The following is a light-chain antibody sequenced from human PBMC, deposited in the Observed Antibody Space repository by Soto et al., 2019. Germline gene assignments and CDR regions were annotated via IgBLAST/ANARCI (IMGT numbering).Light chain of an antibody. Sequence: EGVLTQSPATLSLYPGERATLSCRASQSVSSYLAWYQQKPGQAPRLLIYATSSRATGIPDRFSGSGSGTDFTLTISRLEPEDFAVYYCQQYGRSGTFGQGTKVDIK. V-gene: IGKV3-20*01. J-gene: IGKJ1*01. CDR1: QSVSSY. CDR2: ATS. CDR3: QQYGRSGT.